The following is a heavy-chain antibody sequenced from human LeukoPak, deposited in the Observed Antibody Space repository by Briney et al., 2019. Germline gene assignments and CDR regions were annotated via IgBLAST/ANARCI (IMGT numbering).Heavy chain of an antibody. V-gene: IGHV3-21*01. Sequence: GGSLRLSCAASGFSFSSYSMNWVRQAPGKGLEWVAAVSTTSGNIYYADSVKGRFTISRDNAKNSLYLQMNSLRVEDTALYYCARRAPSHDFDDWGQGTLVTVSS. CDR1: GFSFSSYS. CDR3: ARRAPSHDFDD. J-gene: IGHJ4*02. CDR2: VSTTSGNI.